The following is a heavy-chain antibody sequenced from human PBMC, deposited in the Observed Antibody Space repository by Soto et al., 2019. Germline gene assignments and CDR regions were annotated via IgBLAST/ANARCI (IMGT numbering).Heavy chain of an antibody. CDR3: ARGTTDTAMALAPEFYYYGMDV. J-gene: IGHJ6*02. Sequence: GGSLRLSCGASGFTFSSYWMHWVRQAPGKGLVWVSRINSDGSSTSYADSVKGRFTISRDNAKNTLYLQMNSLRAEDTAVYYCARGTTDTAMALAPEFYYYGMDVWGQGTTVTVSS. CDR2: INSDGSST. V-gene: IGHV3-74*01. D-gene: IGHD5-18*01. CDR1: GFTFSSYW.